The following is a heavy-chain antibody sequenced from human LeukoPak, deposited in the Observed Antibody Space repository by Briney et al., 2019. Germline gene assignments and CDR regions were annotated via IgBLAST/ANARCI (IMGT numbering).Heavy chain of an antibody. J-gene: IGHJ4*02. CDR3: ARERAVVAANSGFNY. D-gene: IGHD2-15*01. V-gene: IGHV1-46*01. CDR2: INPSGGST. Sequence: ASVKVSCKASGYTFTSYYMHWVRQAPGQGLEWMGIINPSGGSTSYAQKFQGRVTMTRDTSTSTVYMELSSLRSEDAAVYYCARERAVVAANSGFNYWGQGTLVTVSS. CDR1: GYTFTSYY.